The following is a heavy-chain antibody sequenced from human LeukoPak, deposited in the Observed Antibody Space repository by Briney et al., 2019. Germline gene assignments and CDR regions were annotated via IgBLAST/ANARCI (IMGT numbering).Heavy chain of an antibody. D-gene: IGHD6-19*01. CDR1: GDTFGVYA. CDR2: ISGSGGST. Sequence: GGSLRLFCTTSGDTFGVYAMSWVRQARGRGLEGVSAISGSGGSTYCAESVKGRFTISRDNSKNTLYLQMNSLRAEDTAVYYCAESTGYSSGWYGRYYFNYWGQGTLLTVSS. V-gene: IGHV3-23*01. J-gene: IGHJ4*02. CDR3: AESTGYSSGWYGRYYFNY.